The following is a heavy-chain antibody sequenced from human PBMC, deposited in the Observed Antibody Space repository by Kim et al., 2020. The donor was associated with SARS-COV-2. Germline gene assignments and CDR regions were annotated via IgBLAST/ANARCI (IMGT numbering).Heavy chain of an antibody. CDR2: ISYDGSNK. Sequence: GGSLRLSCAASGFTFSSYAMHWVRQAPGKGLEWVAVISYDGSNKYYADSVKGRFTISRDNSKNTLYLQMNSLRAEDTAVYYCARAFRSRDGYNYAEPHF. D-gene: IGHD5-12*01. J-gene: IGHJ4*01. CDR3: ARAFRSRDGYNYAEPHF. CDR1: GFTFSSYA. V-gene: IGHV3-30-3*01.